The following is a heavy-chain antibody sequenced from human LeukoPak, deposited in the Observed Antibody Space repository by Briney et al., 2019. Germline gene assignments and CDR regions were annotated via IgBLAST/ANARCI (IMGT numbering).Heavy chain of an antibody. CDR2: INPNSGGT. V-gene: IGHV1-2*02. CDR3: ARGWELLLGY. Sequence: ASVKVSCKASGGTFSSYAISWVRQAPGQGLEWMGWINPNSGGTNYAQKFQGRVTMTRDTSISTAYMELSRLRSDDTAVYYCARGWELLLGYWGQGTLVTVSS. J-gene: IGHJ4*02. D-gene: IGHD1-26*01. CDR1: GGTFSSYA.